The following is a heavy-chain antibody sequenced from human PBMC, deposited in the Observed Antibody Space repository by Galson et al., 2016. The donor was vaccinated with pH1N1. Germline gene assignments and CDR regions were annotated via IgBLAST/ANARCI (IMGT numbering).Heavy chain of an antibody. CDR2: IWYDGSNK. V-gene: IGHV3-33*01. Sequence: VAVIWYDGSNKYYADSVKGRFTISRDNSKNTPYLQMNSLRAEDTAVYYCARGNSYYGDYLGYWGQGTLVTVSS. J-gene: IGHJ4*02. CDR3: ARGNSYYGDYLGY. D-gene: IGHD4-17*01.